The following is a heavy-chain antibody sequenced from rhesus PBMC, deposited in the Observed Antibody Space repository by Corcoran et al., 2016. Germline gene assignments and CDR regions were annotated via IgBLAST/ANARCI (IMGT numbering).Heavy chain of an antibody. J-gene: IGHJ4*01. D-gene: IGHD6-13*01. V-gene: IGHV4-165*02. CDR2: IGGSSGSP. CDR1: VGSLSGYY. CDR3: ARNLGYSSWSHFDY. Sequence: QVQLQESGPGLVKPSETLSLTCAASVGSLSGYYWNCFRQPPGKGLEWIGYIGGSSGSPYYNPSLKSRVTISTDTSKNQFSLKLSSVTAADTAVYYCARNLGYSSWSHFDYWGQGVLVTVSS.